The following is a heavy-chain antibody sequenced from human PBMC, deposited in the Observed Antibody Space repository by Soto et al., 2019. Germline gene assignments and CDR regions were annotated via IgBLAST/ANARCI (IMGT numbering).Heavy chain of an antibody. J-gene: IGHJ4*02. CDR2: INPSGGST. Sequence: ASVKVSCTASGYTFTSYYMHWVRQAPGQGLEWMGIINPSGGSTSYAQKFQGRVTMTRDASTSTVYMKLSSLRSEDTAVYYCARVMYSAVNYFDYWGQATLVTVAS. V-gene: IGHV1-46*01. D-gene: IGHD2-2*01. CDR1: GYTFTSYY. CDR3: ARVMYSAVNYFDY.